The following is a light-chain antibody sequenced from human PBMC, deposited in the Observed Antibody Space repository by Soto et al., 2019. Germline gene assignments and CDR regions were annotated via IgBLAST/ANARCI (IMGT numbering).Light chain of an antibody. J-gene: IGLJ1*01. CDR2: EVT. V-gene: IGLV2-8*01. CDR1: TSDVGGHNY. Sequence: QSALTQPPSASGSPGQSVTISCTGTTSDVGGHNYVSWYQQYSGKAPKLMIFEVTKRPPGVPDRFSDSKSGNTASLTVSGLQAEDEADYYCSSYTSSSTYVFGTGTKLTVL. CDR3: SSYTSSSTYV.